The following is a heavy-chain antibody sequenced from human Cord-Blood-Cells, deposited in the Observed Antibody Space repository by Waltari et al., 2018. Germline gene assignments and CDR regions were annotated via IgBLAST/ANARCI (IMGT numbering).Heavy chain of an antibody. CDR1: GVSFGGCG. Sequence: PLRQSGRSLVQRMRSLRVECAASGVSFGGCGMSWSRPAPGEVLEWVGFIRSKAYGGTTAYAASVKGRFTISRDDSNSIAYLQMNSLKTEDTAVYYCTSNPVAGDYWGPGTLVTVSS. D-gene: IGHD6-19*01. CDR2: IRSKAYGGTT. CDR3: TSNPVAGDY. V-gene: IGHV3-49*03. J-gene: IGHJ4*02.